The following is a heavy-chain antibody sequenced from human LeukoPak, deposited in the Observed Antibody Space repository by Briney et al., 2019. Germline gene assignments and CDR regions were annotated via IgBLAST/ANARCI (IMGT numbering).Heavy chain of an antibody. CDR1: GFTFSSYG. Sequence: GGSLRLSCAASGFTFSSYGMHWVRQAPGKGLEWVAVISYDGSNKYYADSVKGRFTISRDNSKNTLYLQMNSLRAEDTAVYYCANEIAVVGTPAPNPWGQGTLVTVSS. D-gene: IGHD6-19*01. V-gene: IGHV3-30*18. CDR3: ANEIAVVGTPAPNP. CDR2: ISYDGSNK. J-gene: IGHJ5*02.